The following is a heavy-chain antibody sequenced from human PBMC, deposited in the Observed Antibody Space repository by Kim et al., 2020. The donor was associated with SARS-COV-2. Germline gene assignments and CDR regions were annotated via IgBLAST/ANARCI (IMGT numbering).Heavy chain of an antibody. J-gene: IGHJ4*02. Sequence: RQGRVTMTTDTSTSTAYMELRSLRSDDTAVYYCARDFFAYNWNYVDYFDYWGQGTLVTVSS. CDR3: ARDFFAYNWNYVDYFDY. V-gene: IGHV1-18*01. D-gene: IGHD1-7*01.